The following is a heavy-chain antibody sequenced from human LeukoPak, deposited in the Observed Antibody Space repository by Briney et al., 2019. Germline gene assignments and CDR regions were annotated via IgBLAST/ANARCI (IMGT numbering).Heavy chain of an antibody. V-gene: IGHV1-2*02. CDR2: INPNSGGT. J-gene: IGHJ6*03. Sequence: GASVKVSCKASGYTFTGYYMHWVRQAPGQGLEWMGWINPNSGGTNYAQKFQGRVTMTRDTSISTAYMELSRLRSDDTAVYYCARFYYYGSGSYGMGYYMDVWGKGTTVTISS. D-gene: IGHD3-10*01. CDR3: ARFYYYGSGSYGMGYYMDV. CDR1: GYTFTGYY.